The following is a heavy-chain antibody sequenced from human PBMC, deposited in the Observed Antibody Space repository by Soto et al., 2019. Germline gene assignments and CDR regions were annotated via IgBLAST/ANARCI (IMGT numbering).Heavy chain of an antibody. D-gene: IGHD3-9*01. Sequence: GGSLRLSCAASGFTFSSYAMSWVRQAPGKGLEWVSAISGSGGSTYYTDSVKGRFTISRDNSKNTLYLQMNSLRAEDTAVYYCAPFPTYYDILTGLAPGNNWFDPWGQGTLVTVSS. V-gene: IGHV3-23*01. CDR1: GFTFSSYA. CDR2: ISGSGGST. J-gene: IGHJ5*02. CDR3: APFPTYYDILTGLAPGNNWFDP.